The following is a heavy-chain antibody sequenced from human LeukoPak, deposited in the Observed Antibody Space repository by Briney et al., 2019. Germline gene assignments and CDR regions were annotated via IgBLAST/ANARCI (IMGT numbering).Heavy chain of an antibody. J-gene: IGHJ6*02. V-gene: IGHV3-7*03. CDR3: ARGGGLDV. Sequence: GGSLRLSCAASGFTCSSYWRNWARQAPAKGLEWVASINHNGNVNYYVDSVKGRFTISRDNAKNSLYLQMSNLRAEDTAVYFCARGGGLDVWGQGATVTVSS. CDR1: GFTCSSYW. D-gene: IGHD3-16*01. CDR2: INHNGNVN.